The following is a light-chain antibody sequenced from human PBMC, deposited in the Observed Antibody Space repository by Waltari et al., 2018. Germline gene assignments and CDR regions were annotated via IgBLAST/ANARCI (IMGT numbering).Light chain of an antibody. CDR3: QSFDSSLSASV. V-gene: IGLV1-40*01. J-gene: IGLJ3*02. CDR1: SSNFGAGYD. CDR2: GND. Sequence: QSLLTQPPSTSGAPRQKATIPCTGGSSNFGAGYDLHWYQQFPGAAPKLLIFGNDNRASGVPGRFSGSKSGTSASLAIAGLQSEDEAVYYCQSFDSSLSASVFGGGTKLTVL.